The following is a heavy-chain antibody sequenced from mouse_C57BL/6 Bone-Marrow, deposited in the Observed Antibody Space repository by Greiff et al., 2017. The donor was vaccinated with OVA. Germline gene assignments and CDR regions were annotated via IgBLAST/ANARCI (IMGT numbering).Heavy chain of an antibody. J-gene: IGHJ4*01. CDR3: ASLRRRPYYYAMDY. V-gene: IGHV1-19*01. D-gene: IGHD2-12*01. CDR2: INPYNGGT. Sequence: VQLQQSGPVLVKPGASVKMSCKASGYTFTDYYMNWVKQSHGKSLEWIGVINPYNGGTSYNQKFKGKATLTVDKSSSTAYMELNSLTSEDSAVYYCASLRRRPYYYAMDYWGQGTSVTVSS. CDR1: GYTFTDYY.